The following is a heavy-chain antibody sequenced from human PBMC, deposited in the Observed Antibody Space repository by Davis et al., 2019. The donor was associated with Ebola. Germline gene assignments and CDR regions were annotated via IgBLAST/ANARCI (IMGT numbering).Heavy chain of an antibody. Sequence: PSETLSLTCTVSGGSISSHYWSWIRQPAGKGLEWIGRIYTSGRTNYNPSLKSRVTKSVDTSKNQFSLRLSSVTAADTAVYYCVRDGCAGGSCYCGDYWGQGTLVTVSS. CDR3: VRDGCAGGSCYCGDY. D-gene: IGHD2-15*01. CDR1: GGSISSHY. J-gene: IGHJ4*02. V-gene: IGHV4-4*07. CDR2: IYTSGRT.